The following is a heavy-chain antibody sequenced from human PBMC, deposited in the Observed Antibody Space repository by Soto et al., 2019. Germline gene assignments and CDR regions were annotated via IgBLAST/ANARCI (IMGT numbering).Heavy chain of an antibody. V-gene: IGHV3-33*01. J-gene: IGHJ1*01. CDR3: ARDLVTSTSWGNTPDV. CDR2: IWYDGSRT. D-gene: IGHD6-13*01. CDR1: GFTFSSYV. Sequence: QVQLVESGGGVVQPGRSLRLSCVASGFTFSSYVMHWVRQAPGKGLEWVAVIWYDGSRTFYADSVKGRFTISRDNSKNTLYLQMNSLRAEDTAVYYCARDLVTSTSWGNTPDVWGQGALVTVSS.